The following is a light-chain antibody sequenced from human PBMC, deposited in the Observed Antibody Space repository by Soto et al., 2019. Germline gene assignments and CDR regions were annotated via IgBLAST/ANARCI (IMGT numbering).Light chain of an antibody. CDR1: HGISNY. V-gene: IGKV1-8*01. J-gene: IGKJ1*01. CDR3: QQYYSYPLT. CDR2: AAS. Sequence: AIRMTQSPSSLSASTGDRVTITCRASHGISNYLAWYQQKPGKAPKVLIYAASTLQSGVPSRFSGSGSGTDFTLTINCLQSEDFATYYCQQYYSYPLTFGQGTKVEIK.